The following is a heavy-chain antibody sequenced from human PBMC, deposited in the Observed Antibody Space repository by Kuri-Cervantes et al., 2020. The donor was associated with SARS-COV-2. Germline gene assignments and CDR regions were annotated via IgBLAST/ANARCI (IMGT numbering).Heavy chain of an antibody. Sequence: GASLEISCAASGFTFSNYAMYWVRQAPGKGLEYVSAISSNGDSTYYADSVKGRFTMSRDNSKNTLYLQMGSLRAEDMAVYYCARVSRSGYLDYWGQGTLVTVSS. D-gene: IGHD3-3*01. CDR3: ARVSRSGYLDY. J-gene: IGHJ4*02. CDR2: ISSNGDST. CDR1: GFTFSNYA. V-gene: IGHV3-64*02.